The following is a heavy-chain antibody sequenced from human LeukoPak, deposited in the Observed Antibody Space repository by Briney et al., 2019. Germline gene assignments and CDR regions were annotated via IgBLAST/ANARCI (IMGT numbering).Heavy chain of an antibody. J-gene: IGHJ4*02. CDR3: ARGNYGSGWYTFDY. CDR1: GGSISSYY. CDR2: IYTSGSN. Sequence: SETLSLTCTVSGGSISSYYWSWIRQPAGKGLEWIGRIYTSGSNNYNPSLKSRVTMSVDKSKNQFSLKLSSVTAADTAVYYCARGNYGSGWYTFDYWGQGTLVTVSS. V-gene: IGHV4-4*07. D-gene: IGHD6-19*01.